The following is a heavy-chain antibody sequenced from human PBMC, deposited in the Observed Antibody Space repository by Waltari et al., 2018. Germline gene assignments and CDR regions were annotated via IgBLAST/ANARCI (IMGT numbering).Heavy chain of an antibody. V-gene: IGHV3-74*01. J-gene: IGHJ4*02. CDR2: ISGDGGST. CDR3: AREGGGFDYTPDY. CDR1: GFDFTKHY. D-gene: IGHD5-12*01. Sequence: EVQLEESGGGLVQPGGSRRLSCEASGFDFTKHYMHWVRQGPGKGRVWVSRISGDGGSTSYADSVKGRFTISRDNSKNTLYLQMNSFRAEDTGIYYCAREGGGFDYTPDYWGQGTLVTVSS.